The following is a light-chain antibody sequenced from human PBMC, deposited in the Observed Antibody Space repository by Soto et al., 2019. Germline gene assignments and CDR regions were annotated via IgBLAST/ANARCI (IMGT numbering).Light chain of an antibody. CDR1: RGHSSYA. J-gene: IGLJ2*01. Sequence: QLVLTQSPSASASLGASVKLTCTLSRGHSSYAIAWHQQQPEKGPRYLMKLNSDGSHSKGDGIPDRFSGSSSGAERYLTISSLQSEDEADYYCQTGGAGILFGGGTKLTVL. CDR2: LNSDGSH. V-gene: IGLV4-69*01. CDR3: QTGGAGIL.